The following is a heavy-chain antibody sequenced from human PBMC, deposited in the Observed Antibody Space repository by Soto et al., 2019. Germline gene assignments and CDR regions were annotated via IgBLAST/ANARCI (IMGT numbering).Heavy chain of an antibody. CDR3: ARANGRGWYLALFDY. V-gene: IGHV4-30-2*01. Sequence: PSETLSLTCAVSGGSISSGGYSWSWIRQPPGKGLEWIGYIYHSGSTYYNPSLKSRVTISVDRSKNQFSLKLSSVTAADTAVYYCARANGRGWYLALFDYWGQGTLVTVSS. D-gene: IGHD6-19*01. CDR2: IYHSGST. J-gene: IGHJ4*02. CDR1: GGSISSGGYS.